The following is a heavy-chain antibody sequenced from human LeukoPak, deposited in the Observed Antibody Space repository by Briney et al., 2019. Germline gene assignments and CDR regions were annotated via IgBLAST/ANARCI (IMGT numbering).Heavy chain of an antibody. CDR1: GGPFSSYT. D-gene: IGHD3-22*01. V-gene: IGHV1-69*02. CDR2: IIPILGIA. Sequence: VSCNASGGPFSSYTISWVRQAPGQGLEWMGRIIPILGIANYAQKFQGRVTITADKSTSTAYMELSSLRSEDTAVYYCARTRGSSGYYFPYYFDYWGQGTLVTVSS. CDR3: ARTRGSSGYYFPYYFDY. J-gene: IGHJ4*02.